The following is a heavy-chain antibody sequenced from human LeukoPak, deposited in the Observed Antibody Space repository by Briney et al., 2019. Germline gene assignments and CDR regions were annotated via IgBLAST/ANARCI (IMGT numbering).Heavy chain of an antibody. CDR3: ARVGRQLNNKKERLYYFDY. CDR2: INPSSGGT. Sequence: GASVKVSCKASGYTFTGYYMHWVRQAPGQGLEWMGWINPSSGGTNYAQKFQGRVTMTRDTSISTAYMELSRLRSDDTAVYYCARVGRQLNNKKERLYYFDYWGQGTLVTVSS. J-gene: IGHJ4*02. V-gene: IGHV1-2*02. D-gene: IGHD6-6*01. CDR1: GYTFTGYY.